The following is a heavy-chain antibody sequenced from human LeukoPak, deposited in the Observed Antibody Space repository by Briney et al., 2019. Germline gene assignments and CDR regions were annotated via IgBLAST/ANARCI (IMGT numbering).Heavy chain of an antibody. Sequence: ASVKVSCKASGYTFTSYYKHWVRQAPGQGLEWMGVIHPSGGSARYAQKFQGKITMTKDTSTSTVYIGLSRLTSDDTAVYYCARMDMDPAMVTNFFDYWGQGTLVIVSS. CDR3: ARMDMDPAMVTNFFDY. V-gene: IGHV1-46*01. CDR2: IHPSGGSA. D-gene: IGHD5-18*01. CDR1: GYTFTSYY. J-gene: IGHJ4*02.